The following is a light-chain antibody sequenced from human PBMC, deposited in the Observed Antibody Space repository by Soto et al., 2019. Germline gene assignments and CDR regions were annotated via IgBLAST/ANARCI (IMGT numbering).Light chain of an antibody. V-gene: IGKV3-11*01. CDR2: DAS. Sequence: EIVLTQSPATPSLSVGERATLSCRTSQSISTYLAWYQQKPGQAPRLLIYDASNRATGIPTRFSGSGSGTDFTLSISSLEPEDFAVYYCQQRSTWPLTFGGGTKVEI. CDR1: QSISTY. CDR3: QQRSTWPLT. J-gene: IGKJ4*01.